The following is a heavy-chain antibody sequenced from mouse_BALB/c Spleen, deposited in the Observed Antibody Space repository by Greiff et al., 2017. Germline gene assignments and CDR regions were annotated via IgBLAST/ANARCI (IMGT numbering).Heavy chain of an antibody. D-gene: IGHD1-1*02. J-gene: IGHJ3*01. CDR3: ARGGGNPRFAY. Sequence: VQLQQSGAELVRPGVSVKISCKGSGYTFTDYAMHWVKQSHAKSLEWIGVISTYYGDASYNQKFKGKATMTVDKSSSTAYMQLSSLTSEDSAVYYCARGGGNPRFAYWGQGTLVTVSA. V-gene: IGHV1S137*01. CDR1: GYTFTDYA. CDR2: ISTYYGDA.